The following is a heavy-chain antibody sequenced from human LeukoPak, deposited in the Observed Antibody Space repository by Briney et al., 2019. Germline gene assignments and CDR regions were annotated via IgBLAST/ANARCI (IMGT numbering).Heavy chain of an antibody. D-gene: IGHD3-10*01. CDR2: ISSSSSYI. V-gene: IGHV3-21*01. Sequence: PGGSLRLSCAASGFTFSSYSMNWVRQAPGKGLEWVSSISSSSSYIYYADSVKGRLTISRDNAKNSLYLQMNSLGAEDTAVYYCASLDGSGSYSGNYYYGMDVWGQGTTVTVSS. CDR3: ASLDGSGSYSGNYYYGMDV. J-gene: IGHJ6*02. CDR1: GFTFSSYS.